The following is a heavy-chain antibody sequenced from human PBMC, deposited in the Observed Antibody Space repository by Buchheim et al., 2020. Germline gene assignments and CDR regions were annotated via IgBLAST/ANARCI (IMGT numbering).Heavy chain of an antibody. J-gene: IGHJ6*02. CDR3: ARASGLAARPYYYGMDV. CDR1: GGSFSGYY. D-gene: IGHD6-6*01. Sequence: QVQLQQWGAGLLKPSETLSLTCAVYGGSFSGYYWSWIRQPPGKGLEWIGEINHSGSTNYNPSLKSRVTISVATSKNQFSLKLSSVTAADTAVYYCARASGLAARPYYYGMDVWGQGTT. CDR2: INHSGST. V-gene: IGHV4-34*01.